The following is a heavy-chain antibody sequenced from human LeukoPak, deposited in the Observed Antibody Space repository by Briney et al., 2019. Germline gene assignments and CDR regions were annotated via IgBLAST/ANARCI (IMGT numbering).Heavy chain of an antibody. Sequence: GGSLRLSCAASGFTFSSYAMSWVRPAPGKGLEWVSAISGSGGSTYYADSVKGRFTISRDNSKNTLYLQMNSLRAEDTAVYYCAKVVRGVIGFDYWGQGTLVTVSS. J-gene: IGHJ4*02. D-gene: IGHD3-10*01. CDR2: ISGSGGST. CDR3: AKVVRGVIGFDY. CDR1: GFTFSSYA. V-gene: IGHV3-23*01.